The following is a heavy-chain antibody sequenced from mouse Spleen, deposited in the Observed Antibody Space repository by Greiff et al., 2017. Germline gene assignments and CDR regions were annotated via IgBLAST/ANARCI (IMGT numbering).Heavy chain of an antibody. V-gene: IGHV5-17*01. J-gene: IGHJ3*01. CDR1: GFTFSDYG. D-gene: IGHD2-1*01. Sequence: EVKLVESGGGLVKPGGSLKLSCAASGFTFSDYGMHWVRQAPEKGLEWVAYISSGSSTIYYADTVKGRFTISRDNAKNTLFLQMTSLRSEDTAMYYCSRDRLYIFAYWGQGTLVTVSA. CDR2: ISSGSSTI. CDR3: SRDRLYIFAY.